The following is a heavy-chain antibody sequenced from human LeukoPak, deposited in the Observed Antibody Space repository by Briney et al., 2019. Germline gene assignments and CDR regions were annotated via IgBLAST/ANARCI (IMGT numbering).Heavy chain of an antibody. V-gene: IGHV3-9*01. Sequence: GGSLRLSCAASGFTFDVYAMHWVRQVPGKGLEWVSGISWNSVNIGYADSVKGRFTISRDNAKNSLYLQMNSLRAEDTAFYHCVKDAEGGVWGSTWFDYWGQGTLVTVSS. J-gene: IGHJ5*01. CDR1: GFTFDVYA. CDR2: ISWNSVNI. D-gene: IGHD3-16*01. CDR3: VKDAEGGVWGSTWFDY.